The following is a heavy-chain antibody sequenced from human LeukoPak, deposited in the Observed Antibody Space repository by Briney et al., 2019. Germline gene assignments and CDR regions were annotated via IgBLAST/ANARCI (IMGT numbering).Heavy chain of an antibody. CDR3: ARDCGYYGSGSCDY. CDR2: IYTSGST. Sequence: RSETLSLTCTVSGGSISSHYWSWIRQPAGKGLEWIGRIYTSGSTNYNPSLKSRVTMSVDTSKNQFSLKLSSVTAADTAVYYCARDCGYYGSGSCDYWGQGTLVTVSS. V-gene: IGHV4-4*07. J-gene: IGHJ4*02. D-gene: IGHD3-10*01. CDR1: GGSISSHY.